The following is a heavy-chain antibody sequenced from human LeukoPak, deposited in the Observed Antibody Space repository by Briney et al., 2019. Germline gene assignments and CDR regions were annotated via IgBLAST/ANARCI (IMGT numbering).Heavy chain of an antibody. CDR1: GFTFSSYA. J-gene: IGHJ4*02. CDR3: VRATAVAFDY. D-gene: IGHD4-23*01. Sequence: GGSLRLSCAASGFTFSSYAMSWVRQAPGKGLEWVSAISGSGGSTYYADSVKGRFTISRDNAKNTLYLQMNSLRAEDTGVYYCVRATAVAFDYWGQGTLVTVSS. V-gene: IGHV3-23*01. CDR2: ISGSGGST.